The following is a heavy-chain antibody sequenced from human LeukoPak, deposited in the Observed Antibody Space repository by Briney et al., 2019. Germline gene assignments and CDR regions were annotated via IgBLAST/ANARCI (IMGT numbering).Heavy chain of an antibody. D-gene: IGHD5-12*01. J-gene: IGHJ4*02. V-gene: IGHV3-30*03. CDR1: GFTFSSYG. CDR2: ISYDGSNK. Sequence: GGSLRLSCAASGFTFSSYGMYWVRQAPGKGLEWVAVISYDGSNKYYVDSVKGRFTISRDNSKNTLYLQMNSLRAEDTAVYYCARDSIPSGYDPPGYFDYWGQGTLVTVSS. CDR3: ARDSIPSGYDPPGYFDY.